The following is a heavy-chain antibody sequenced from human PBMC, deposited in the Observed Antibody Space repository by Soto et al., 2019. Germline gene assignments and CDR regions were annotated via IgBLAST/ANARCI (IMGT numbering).Heavy chain of an antibody. D-gene: IGHD5-12*01. CDR1: GFTFDDYA. J-gene: IGHJ6*03. Sequence: GGSLRLSCAASGFTFDDYAMHWVRQAPGKGLEWVSGISWNSGSIGYADSVKGRFTISRDNAKNSLYLQMNSLRAEDTALYYCAKDAVATPPHYYYYYYMDVWGKGTTVTVSS. V-gene: IGHV3-9*01. CDR3: AKDAVATPPHYYYYYYMDV. CDR2: ISWNSGSI.